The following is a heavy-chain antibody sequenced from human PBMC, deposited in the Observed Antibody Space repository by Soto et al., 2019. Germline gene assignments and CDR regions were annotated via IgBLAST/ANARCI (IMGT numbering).Heavy chain of an antibody. CDR1: GGTVRKYA. CDR3: ARGPTSWEIDS. V-gene: IGHV1-69*06. J-gene: IGHJ4*02. Sequence: QVLLVQSGAEVKKPGSSVKVSCKASGGTVRKYAISWVRQAPGQGLEWMGGIIPVLGPANYAQSLQGRVTITADRSTNTAYMELNSLRSEDTAVYSFARGPTSWEIDSWGQGTLVTVSS. CDR2: IIPVLGPA. D-gene: IGHD1-26*01.